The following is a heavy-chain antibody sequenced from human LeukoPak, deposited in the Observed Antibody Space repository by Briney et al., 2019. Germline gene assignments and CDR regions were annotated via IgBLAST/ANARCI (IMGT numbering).Heavy chain of an antibody. CDR1: GGSISSGSYY. CDR3: ARNQYGSGSPLFDY. V-gene: IGHV4-61*02. J-gene: IGHJ4*02. CDR2: IYTSGST. D-gene: IGHD3-10*01. Sequence: SETLSLTCTVSGGSISSGSYYWSWIRQPAGKGLEWIGRIYTSGSTNYNPSLKSRVTISLDTSTNQFSLRLSSVTAADTAVYYCARNQYGSGSPLFDYWGQGTLVTVSS.